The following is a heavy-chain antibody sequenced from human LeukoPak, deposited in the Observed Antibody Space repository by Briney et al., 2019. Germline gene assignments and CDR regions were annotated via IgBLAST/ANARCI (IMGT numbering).Heavy chain of an antibody. CDR1: GFTFSSYA. CDR2: ISYDGSNK. D-gene: IGHD3-22*01. V-gene: IGHV3-30-3*01. CDR3: ARSPVVVRVYDAFDI. J-gene: IGHJ3*02. Sequence: PGRSLRLSCAASGFTFSSYAMHWVRQAPGKGLEWVAVISYDGSNKYYADSVKGRFTISRDNSKNTLYLQMNSLRAEDTAVYYCARSPVVVRVYDAFDIWGQGTMVTVSS.